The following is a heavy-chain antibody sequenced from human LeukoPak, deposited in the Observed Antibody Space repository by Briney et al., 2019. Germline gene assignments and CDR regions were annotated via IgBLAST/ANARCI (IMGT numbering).Heavy chain of an antibody. V-gene: IGHV3-33*01. J-gene: IGHJ3*02. CDR2: ISYGGGNK. CDR3: ARDRYRSGCADAFDI. Sequence: PARSLRLSCAASGCSFSNYGMRWVRQAPGKGLEWVGEISYGGGNKYYADSVKGRFTTSRDNSKNTLYLQMNSLGAEATAFYYCARDRYRSGCADAFDIWGHGTMVTVSS. CDR1: GCSFSNYG. D-gene: IGHD6-19*01.